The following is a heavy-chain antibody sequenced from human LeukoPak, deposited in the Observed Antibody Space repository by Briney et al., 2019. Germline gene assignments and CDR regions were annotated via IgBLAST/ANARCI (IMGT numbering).Heavy chain of an antibody. Sequence: GGSLRLSCAASGFTLSSYAMSWVRQGPGKGLEWVSAISVSGNTYHADAVKGPFTISRDSSKNTLYLQMNSLRAGDAAVYYCAKAPVTTCSGAYCYPFDYWSQGTLVTVSS. CDR1: GFTLSSYA. D-gene: IGHD2-15*01. CDR2: ISVSGNT. J-gene: IGHJ4*02. CDR3: AKAPVTTCSGAYCYPFDY. V-gene: IGHV3-23*01.